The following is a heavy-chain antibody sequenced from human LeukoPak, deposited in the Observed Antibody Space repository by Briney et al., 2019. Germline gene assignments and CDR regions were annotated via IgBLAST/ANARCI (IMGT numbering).Heavy chain of an antibody. CDR1: GFTFNSQS. CDR2: ISGSGTGT. CDR3: AKGRGTNSGLTLDC. V-gene: IGHV3-23*01. D-gene: IGHD6-19*01. J-gene: IGHJ4*02. Sequence: GGSLRLSCAASGFTFNSQSMSWVRQAPGKGLEWVSTISGSGTGTYYADSVKGRFTISRDNSKNTLYLQMNSLRAEDTALYLCAKGRGTNSGLTLDCWGQGTLVTLSS.